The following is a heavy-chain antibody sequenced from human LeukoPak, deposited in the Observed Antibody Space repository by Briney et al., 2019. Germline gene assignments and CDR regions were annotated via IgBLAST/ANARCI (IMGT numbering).Heavy chain of an antibody. CDR1: GYTFTGYY. V-gene: IGHV1-2*02. CDR3: ASLKNSYDSSGYLVTDAFDI. Sequence: ASVKVSCKASGYTFTGYYMHWVRQAPGQGLEWMGWINPNSGGTNYAQKPQGRVTMTTDTSTSTAYMELRSLRSDDTAVYYCASLKNSYDSSGYLVTDAFDIWGQGTMVTVSS. D-gene: IGHD3-22*01. J-gene: IGHJ3*02. CDR2: INPNSGGT.